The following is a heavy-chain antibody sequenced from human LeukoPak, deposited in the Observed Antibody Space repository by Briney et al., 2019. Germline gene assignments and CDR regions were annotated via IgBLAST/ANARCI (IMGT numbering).Heavy chain of an antibody. CDR2: IKEAGSEK. J-gene: IGHJ6*04. CDR3: AELGITMIGGV. V-gene: IGHV3-7*01. D-gene: IGHD3-10*02. CDR1: GFTFSSYW. Sequence: PGGSLRLSCAASGFTFSSYWMSWVRQPPGKGLERVANIKEAGSEKYYVDSVKGRFTISRDNAKNSLYLQMNSLRAEDTAVYYCAELGITMIGGVWGKGTTVTISS.